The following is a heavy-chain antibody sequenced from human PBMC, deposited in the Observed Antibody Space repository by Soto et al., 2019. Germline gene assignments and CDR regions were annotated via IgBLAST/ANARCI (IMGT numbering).Heavy chain of an antibody. V-gene: IGHV3-74*01. CDR3: VRDIR. CDR2: INSDGTTT. J-gene: IGHJ4*02. CDR1: GFTFNNFW. Sequence: EVQLVESGGGLVQRGGSLRLSCAASGFTFNNFWMYWVRQTPEKGLVWVSGINSDGTTTIYADSVKGRFTISRDNAKNTLYLQMNSLTVEDTAIYYCVRDIRWGQGTLVTVSS.